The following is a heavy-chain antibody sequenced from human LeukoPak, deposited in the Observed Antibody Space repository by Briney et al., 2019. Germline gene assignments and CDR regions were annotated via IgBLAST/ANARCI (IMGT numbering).Heavy chain of an antibody. V-gene: IGHV4-39*07. J-gene: IGHJ4*02. D-gene: IGHD4-17*01. CDR2: IYYSGST. CDR1: GGSISSSSYY. CDR3: AREGDDYGDSGAGY. Sequence: PSETLSLTCTVSGGSISSSSYYWGWIRQPPGKGLEWIGSIYYSGSTYYNPSLKSRVTISVDTSKNQFSLKLSFVTAADTAVYYCAREGDDYGDSGAGYWGQGTLVTVSS.